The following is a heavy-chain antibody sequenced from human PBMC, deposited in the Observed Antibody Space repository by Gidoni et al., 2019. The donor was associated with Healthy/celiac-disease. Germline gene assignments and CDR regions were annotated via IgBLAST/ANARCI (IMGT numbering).Heavy chain of an antibody. CDR2: ISSSSSTI. D-gene: IGHD2-21*02. J-gene: IGHJ4*02. CDR1: GFTFSSYS. V-gene: IGHV3-48*02. CDR3: ARDMVVVTAISQFDY. Sequence: EVQLVESGGGLVQPGGSLRLSCAASGFTFSSYSMNWVRQAPGKGLEWVSYISSSSSTIYYADSVKGRFTISRDNAKNSLYLQMNSLRDEDTAVYYCARDMVVVTAISQFDYWGQGTLVTVSS.